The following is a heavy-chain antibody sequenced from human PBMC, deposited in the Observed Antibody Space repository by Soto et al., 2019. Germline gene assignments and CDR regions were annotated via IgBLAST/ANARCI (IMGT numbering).Heavy chain of an antibody. CDR1: GGVFRNYA. CDR3: ATSRWGSCAFDS. CDR2: IIPVFGTA. V-gene: IGHV1-69*01. J-gene: IGHJ5*01. D-gene: IGHD3-16*01. Sequence: QVQLVQSGAEVKKPGSSVKVSCKASGGVFRNYAINWVRQAPGQGLEWMGGIIPVFGTADYPQKFQGRVTITADESTTTAYMELTSLKTEDTAVYCCATSRWGSCAFDSWGQGTLVTVSS.